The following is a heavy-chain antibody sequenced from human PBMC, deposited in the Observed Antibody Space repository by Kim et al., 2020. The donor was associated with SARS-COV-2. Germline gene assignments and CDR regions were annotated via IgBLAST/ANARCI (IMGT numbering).Heavy chain of an antibody. J-gene: IGHJ4*02. CDR2: ISGSGGIT. CDR1: GFTFSTYA. CDR3: AKRSRDSSGWHDY. V-gene: IGHV3-23*01. D-gene: IGHD6-19*01. Sequence: GGSLRLSCAASGFTFSTYAMSWVRQDQGKGLDWVSAISGSGGITNYADSVKGRFTISRDNSKNTLYLQMNSLRADDTAVYYCAKRSRDSSGWHDYWGQG.